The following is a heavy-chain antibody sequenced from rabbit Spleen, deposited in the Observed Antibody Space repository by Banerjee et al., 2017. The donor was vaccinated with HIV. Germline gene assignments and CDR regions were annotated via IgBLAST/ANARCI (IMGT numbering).Heavy chain of an antibody. Sequence: QEQLVESGGGLVRPEGSLKLSCKASGFSFSNKAVMCWVRQAPGKGLEWIACINAVTAKAVYASWAKGRFTISKTSATTVTLQMTSLTAADTATYFCARNYVNAFDPWGPGTLVTVS. CDR3: ARNYVNAFDP. V-gene: IGHV1S45*01. CDR2: INAVTAKA. J-gene: IGHJ2*01. CDR1: GFSFSNKAV. D-gene: IGHD1-1*01.